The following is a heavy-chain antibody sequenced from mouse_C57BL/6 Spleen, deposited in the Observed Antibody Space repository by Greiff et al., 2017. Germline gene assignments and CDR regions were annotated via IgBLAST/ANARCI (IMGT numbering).Heavy chain of an antibody. J-gene: IGHJ2*01. Sequence: EVKLVESGEGLVKPGGSLKLSCAASGFTFSSYAMSWVRQTPEKRLAWVAYISSGGDYIYYADTVKGRFTISRDNARNTLYLQMSSLKSEDTAMYYCTVYRGYYFDYWGQGTTRTVSS. CDR2: ISSGGDYI. CDR3: TVYRGYYFDY. D-gene: IGHD2-1*01. CDR1: GFTFSSYA. V-gene: IGHV5-9-1*02.